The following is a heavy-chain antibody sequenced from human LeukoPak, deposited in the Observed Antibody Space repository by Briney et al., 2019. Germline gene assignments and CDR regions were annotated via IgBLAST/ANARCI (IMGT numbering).Heavy chain of an antibody. CDR3: AMGVIVVVPAAIKDDY. CDR1: GYSISSGYY. J-gene: IGHJ4*02. V-gene: IGHV4-38-2*01. Sequence: EALSLTCAVSGYSISSGYYWGWIRQPPGKGLEWIGRIYHSGSTYYNPSLKSRVTISVDTSKNQFSLKLSSVTAADTAVYYCAMGVIVVVPAAIKDDYWGQGTLVTVSS. D-gene: IGHD2-2*02. CDR2: IYHSGST.